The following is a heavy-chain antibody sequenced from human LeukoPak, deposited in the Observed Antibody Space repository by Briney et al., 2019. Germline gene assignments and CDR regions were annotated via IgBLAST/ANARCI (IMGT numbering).Heavy chain of an antibody. J-gene: IGHJ3*02. CDR2: IKQDGSEK. CDR3: ARHLITEWRAFDI. CDR1: GFTFSSYW. D-gene: IGHD3-3*01. V-gene: IGHV3-7*01. Sequence: GGSLRLSCAASGFTFSSYWMSWVRQAPGKGLEWVANIKQDGSEKYYVDSVKGRFTISRDNAKNSLYLQMNSLGAEDTAVYYCARHLITEWRAFDIWGQGTMVTVSS.